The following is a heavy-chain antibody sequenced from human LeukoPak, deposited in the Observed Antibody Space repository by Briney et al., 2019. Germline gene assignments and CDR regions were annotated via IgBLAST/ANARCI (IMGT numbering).Heavy chain of an antibody. CDR3: ASVSSGYYYGPGNAFDI. Sequence: ASVKVSCKASGYTFTGYYIQWVRQAPGQGLEWMGWINPNSGGTNYAQKFQGRVTMTRDTSISTAYMELSRLRSDDTAVYYCASVSSGYYYGPGNAFDIWGQGTMVTVSS. CDR1: GYTFTGYY. D-gene: IGHD3-22*01. CDR2: INPNSGGT. V-gene: IGHV1-2*02. J-gene: IGHJ3*02.